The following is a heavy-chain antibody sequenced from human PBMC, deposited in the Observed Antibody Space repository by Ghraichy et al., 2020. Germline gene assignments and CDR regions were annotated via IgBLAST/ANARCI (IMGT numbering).Heavy chain of an antibody. CDR3: ARFKMGSGSYYAYYGMDV. V-gene: IGHV5-51*01. CDR2: IHPGDSDT. Sequence: GGSLNISCQGSGYSFTSYWIGWARQMPGKGLEWLGIIHPGDSDTSYSPSFQGQVTISADKSISTAYLQWSTLKASDSAMYYCARFKMGSGSYYAYYGMDVWGQGTTVTVSS. D-gene: IGHD1-26*01. J-gene: IGHJ6*02. CDR1: GYSFTSYW.